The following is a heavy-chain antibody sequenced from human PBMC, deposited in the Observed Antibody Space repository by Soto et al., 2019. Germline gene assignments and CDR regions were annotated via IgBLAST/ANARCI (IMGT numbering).Heavy chain of an antibody. J-gene: IGHJ6*02. CDR1: GFTFSSYG. CDR2: IWYDGSNK. Sequence: QVQLVESGGGVVQPGRSLRLSCAASGFTFSSYGMHWVRQAPGKGLEWVAVIWYDGSNKYYADSVKGRFTISRDNSKNTLYLQMNSLSAEDTAVYYCARDLGYCSGGSCYLYGMDVWGQGTTVTVSS. D-gene: IGHD2-15*01. V-gene: IGHV3-33*01. CDR3: ARDLGYCSGGSCYLYGMDV.